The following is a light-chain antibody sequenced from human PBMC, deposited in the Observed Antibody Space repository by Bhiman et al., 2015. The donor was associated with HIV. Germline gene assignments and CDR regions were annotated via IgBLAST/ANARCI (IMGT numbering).Light chain of an antibody. V-gene: IGLV2-14*01. CDR3: CSYAGGATWV. Sequence: QSALTQPASVSGSPGQSITISCIGTSSDVGGYTYVSWYQHHPGKAPKVMIYEVSKRPSGISNRFSGSKSGNTASLTISGLQAEDEADYHCCSYAGGATWVFGGGTKLTVL. CDR2: EVS. J-gene: IGLJ3*02. CDR1: SSDVGGYTY.